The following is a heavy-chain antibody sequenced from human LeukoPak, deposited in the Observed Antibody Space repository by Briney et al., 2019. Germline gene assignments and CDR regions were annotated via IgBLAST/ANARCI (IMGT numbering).Heavy chain of an antibody. J-gene: IGHJ5*02. CDR1: GYTFSSYY. CDR2: INPSGGST. CDR3: ARARARYCGGGSCYWDWFDP. V-gene: IGHV1-46*01. Sequence: ASVKVSCKASGYTFSSYYIHWVRQAPGQGLEWMGIINPSGGSTSYAQKFQGRVTMTRDTSTSTVYMELSSLRSEDTAVYYCARARARYCGGGSCYWDWFDPWGQGTQVTVSS. D-gene: IGHD2-15*01.